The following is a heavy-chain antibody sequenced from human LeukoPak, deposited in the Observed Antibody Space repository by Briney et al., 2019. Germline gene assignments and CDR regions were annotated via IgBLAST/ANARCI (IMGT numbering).Heavy chain of an antibody. CDR3: ARSAAGRDY. J-gene: IGHJ4*02. Sequence: SETLSLTCAVYGGSFSGYYWSWIRQPPGKGLEWIGEINHSGSTDYNPSLKSRVTISVDTSKNQFSLKLSSVTAADTAVYYCARSAAGRDYWGQGTLVTVSS. CDR2: INHSGST. V-gene: IGHV4-34*01. D-gene: IGHD6-13*01. CDR1: GGSFSGYY.